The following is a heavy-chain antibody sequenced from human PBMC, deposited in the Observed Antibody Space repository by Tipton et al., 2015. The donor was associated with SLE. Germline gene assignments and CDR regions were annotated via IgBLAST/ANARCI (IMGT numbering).Heavy chain of an antibody. Sequence: LRLSCTVSGGFISSDTHYWGWIRQPPGKGLEWIGVIFYSGGTYYNPSLKSRVTISVDTPRNQLSLKVSSVTAADTAVYFCARHRSYDVADIWGQGTMVTVSS. J-gene: IGHJ3*02. CDR3: ARHRSYDVADI. CDR1: GGFISSDTHY. V-gene: IGHV4-39*01. D-gene: IGHD3-16*01. CDR2: IFYSGGT.